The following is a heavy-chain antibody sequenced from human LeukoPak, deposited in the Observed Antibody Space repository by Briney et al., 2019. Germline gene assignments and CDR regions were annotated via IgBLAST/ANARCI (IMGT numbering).Heavy chain of an antibody. J-gene: IGHJ4*02. CDR1: SYSINSNYY. CDR2: IYHTGST. CDR3: ARLVGSSWYREVLRGRDY. Sequence: SETLSLTCSVSSYSINSNYYWGWIRQSPGKGLEWIGSIYHTGSTYYNPSLKSRVTISLDASNKQFSLRLSSVTAADTAVYYCARLVGSSWYREVLRGRDYWGQGTLVTVSS. V-gene: IGHV4-38-2*01. D-gene: IGHD6-13*01.